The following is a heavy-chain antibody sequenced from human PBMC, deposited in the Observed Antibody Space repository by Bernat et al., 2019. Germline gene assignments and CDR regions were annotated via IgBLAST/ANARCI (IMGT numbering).Heavy chain of an antibody. D-gene: IGHD5-24*01. J-gene: IGHJ6*02. CDR3: ARDLQFLRTGPKKRKLWGDYYYGMDV. Sequence: EVQLVESGGGLVQPGGSLRLSCAASGFTFSSYEMNWVRQAPGKGLEWVSYISSSGSTIYYADSVKGRFTISRDNAKNSLYLQMNSLRAEDTAVYYCARDLQFLRTGPKKRKLWGDYYYGMDVWGQGTTVTVSS. CDR2: ISSSGSTI. V-gene: IGHV3-48*03. CDR1: GFTFSSYE.